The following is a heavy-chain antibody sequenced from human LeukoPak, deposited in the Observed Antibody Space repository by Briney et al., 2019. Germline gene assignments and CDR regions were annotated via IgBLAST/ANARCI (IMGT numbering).Heavy chain of an antibody. CDR3: ARQDDILTGYWKSWFDP. CDR2: IYYSGST. D-gene: IGHD3-9*01. J-gene: IGHJ5*02. Sequence: SSETLSLTCTVSGGSISSYYWGWIRQPPGKGLEWIGSIYYSGSTYYNPSLKSRVTISVDTSKNQFSLKLSSVTAADTAVYYCARQDDILTGYWKSWFDPWGQGTLVTVSS. CDR1: GGSISSYY. V-gene: IGHV4-39*01.